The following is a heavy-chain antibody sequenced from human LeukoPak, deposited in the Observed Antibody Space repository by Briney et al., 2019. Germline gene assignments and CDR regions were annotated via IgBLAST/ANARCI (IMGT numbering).Heavy chain of an antibody. CDR3: AKDSGSGPYAFLY. CDR1: GFTFSTYG. D-gene: IGHD2-15*01. J-gene: IGHJ4*02. V-gene: IGHV3-23*01. Sequence: PGGSLRLSCAASGFTFSTYGMSWVRQAPGKGLEWVSGISGSGGSKYYADSVKGRFTISRDNSKNTLYLQMNSLRAEDTAVYYCAKDSGSGPYAFLYWGQGTLVTVSS. CDR2: ISGSGGSK.